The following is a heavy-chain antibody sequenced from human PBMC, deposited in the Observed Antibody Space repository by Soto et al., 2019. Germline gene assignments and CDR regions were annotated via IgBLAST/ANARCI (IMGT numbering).Heavy chain of an antibody. V-gene: IGHV3-74*01. CDR1: GFTFSNYW. CDR3: ARPGGSARGYALDI. D-gene: IGHD3-16*01. CDR2: IHSDGSST. J-gene: IGHJ3*02. Sequence: EVQLVESGGGLVQPGGSLRLSCAASGFTFSNYWMHWVRQAPGKGLVWVSRIHSDGSSTSYADSVKGRFTISRDNAKNTLYLQMNSRRAEDTALYYCARPGGSARGYALDIWGQGTVVTVSS.